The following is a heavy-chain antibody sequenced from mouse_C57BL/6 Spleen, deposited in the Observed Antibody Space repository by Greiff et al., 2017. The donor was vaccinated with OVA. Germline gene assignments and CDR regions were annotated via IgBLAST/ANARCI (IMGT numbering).Heavy chain of an antibody. D-gene: IGHD1-1*01. V-gene: IGHV3-6*01. CDR1: GYSITSGYY. CDR2: ISYDGSN. Sequence: ESGPGLVKPSQSLSLTCSVTGYSITSGYYWNWIRQFPGNKLEWMGYISYDGSNNYNPSLKNRISITRDTSKNQFFLKLNSVTTEDTATYYCARAPYYYGSSYGYFDVWGTGTTVTVSS. CDR3: ARAPYYYGSSYGYFDV. J-gene: IGHJ1*03.